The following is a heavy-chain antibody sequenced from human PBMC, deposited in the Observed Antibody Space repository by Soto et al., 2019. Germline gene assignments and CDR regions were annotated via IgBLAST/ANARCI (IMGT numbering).Heavy chain of an antibody. V-gene: IGHV4-61*01. Sequence: QVRLQESGPGLVKPSETLSLTCSVSGDSVTRANAYWIWLRQAPGKGLEWIRYLYNSGSTNYKPSLMSRLSLSLDTSKSQFSVNLTSVTTADSAIYYCAKLQPPGWIDAWGHGTLVAVS. J-gene: IGHJ5*01. CDR1: GDSVTRANAY. CDR2: LYNSGST. CDR3: AKLQPPGWIDA. D-gene: IGHD4-4*01.